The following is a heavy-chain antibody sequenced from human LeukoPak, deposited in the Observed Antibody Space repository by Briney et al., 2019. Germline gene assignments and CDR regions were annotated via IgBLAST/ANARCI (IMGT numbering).Heavy chain of an antibody. Sequence: SETLTLTCAVSGGSFSGDYWSWIRQPPGKGLEWIGDINRSGRAAYNTSLTSRVIISVDTSKNQSSLKVNPVPAADTAVYYCARHKIVITILGVHRWFDPCRQGTLAAASA. CDR1: GGSFSGDY. D-gene: IGHD3-3*01. CDR3: ARHKIVITILGVHRWFDP. V-gene: IGHV4-34*01. CDR2: INRSGRA. J-gene: IGHJ5*02.